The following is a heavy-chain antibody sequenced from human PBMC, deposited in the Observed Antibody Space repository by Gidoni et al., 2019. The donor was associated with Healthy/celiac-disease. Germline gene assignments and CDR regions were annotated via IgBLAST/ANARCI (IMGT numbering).Heavy chain of an antibody. CDR2: INWNGGST. CDR3: ARDLETASSGWYGGVGDAFDI. D-gene: IGHD6-19*01. V-gene: IGHV3-20*04. J-gene: IGHJ3*02. CDR1: GFTFDDYG. Sequence: EVQLVESGGGVVRPGGSLRLSCAASGFTFDDYGMSGVRQAPGKGLEWVSGINWNGGSTGYADSVKGRFTISRDNAKNSLYLQMNSLRAEDTALYYCARDLETASSGWYGGVGDAFDIWGQGTMVTVSS.